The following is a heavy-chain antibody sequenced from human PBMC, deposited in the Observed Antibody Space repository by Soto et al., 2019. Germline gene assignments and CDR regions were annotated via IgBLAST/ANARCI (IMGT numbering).Heavy chain of an antibody. CDR1: GYTFTSYY. J-gene: IGHJ6*02. V-gene: IGHV1-46*01. CDR2: INPSVGST. CDR3: ARESIVVVVAATFPFGMDV. Sequence: GASVKVSCKASGYTFTSYYMHWVRQAPGQGLEWMGIINPSVGSTSYAQKFQGRVTMTRDTSTSTVYMELSSLRSEDTAVYYCARESIVVVVAATFPFGMDVWGQGTTVTVSS. D-gene: IGHD2-15*01.